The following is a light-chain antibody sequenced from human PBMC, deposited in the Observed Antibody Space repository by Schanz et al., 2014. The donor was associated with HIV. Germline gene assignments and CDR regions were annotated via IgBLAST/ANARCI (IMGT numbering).Light chain of an antibody. CDR1: SSNIGKNA. CDR2: YDD. CDR3: GTWDSTLSAWV. Sequence: QSVLTQPPSVSEAPRQRVTISCSGSSSNIGKNAVNWYQQLPGKAPKLLIYYDDLLPSGVSDRFSGSKSGTSASLAISRLQSEDEADYYCGTWDSTLSAWVFGGGTKVTVL. V-gene: IGLV1-36*01. J-gene: IGLJ3*02.